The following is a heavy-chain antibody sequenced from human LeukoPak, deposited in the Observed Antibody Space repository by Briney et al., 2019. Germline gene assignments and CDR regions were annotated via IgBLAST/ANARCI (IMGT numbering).Heavy chain of an antibody. CDR3: ATQQLVRFVLRFQH. CDR1: GYTLNELS. CDR2: FDPEEGET. V-gene: IGHV1-24*01. Sequence: ASVKVSCKVSGYTLNELSIHWVRQAPGGGPEWVGGFDPEEGETIYAHKFQGRVSMTEDTSTDTAYMELSSLRSEDTAVYYCATQQLVRFVLRFQHWGQGTLVTVSS. J-gene: IGHJ1*01. D-gene: IGHD6-13*01.